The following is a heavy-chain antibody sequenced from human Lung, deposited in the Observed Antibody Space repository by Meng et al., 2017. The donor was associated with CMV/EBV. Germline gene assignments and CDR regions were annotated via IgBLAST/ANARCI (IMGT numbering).Heavy chain of an antibody. D-gene: IGHD3-22*01. Sequence: GEXXKISCAASGFTVSSNYMSWVRQAPGKGLEWVSVIYSGGSTYYADSVKGRFTISRDNFKNTLYLQMNSLRAEDTAVYYCARHNTYYYDAFLGTFDIWGQGTMVTVSS. CDR1: GFTVSSNY. CDR3: ARHNTYYYDAFLGTFDI. CDR2: IYSGGST. V-gene: IGHV3-53*01. J-gene: IGHJ3*02.